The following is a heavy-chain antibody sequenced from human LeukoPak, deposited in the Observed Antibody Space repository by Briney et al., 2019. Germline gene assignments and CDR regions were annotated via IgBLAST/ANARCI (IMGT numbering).Heavy chain of an antibody. CDR2: ISSSSSTI. CDR3: ARGSYGSGSYYNADFDY. CDR1: GFTFSSYS. J-gene: IGHJ4*02. D-gene: IGHD3-10*01. Sequence: GGSLRLSCAASGFTFSSYSMNWVCQAPGKGLEWVSYISSSSSTIYYADSVKGRFTISRDNAKNSLYLQMNSLRAEDTAVYYCARGSYGSGSYYNADFDYWGQGTLVTVSS. V-gene: IGHV3-48*01.